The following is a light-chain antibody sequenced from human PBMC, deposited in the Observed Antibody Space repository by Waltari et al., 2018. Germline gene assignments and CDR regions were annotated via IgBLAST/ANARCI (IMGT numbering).Light chain of an antibody. CDR1: NSDVVVYNF. CDR2: DVT. J-gene: IGLJ2*01. Sequence: QSALTQPASVSGSPGQSITISCTGTNSDVVVYNFVSWYQHHPGTAPKLLIYDVTKRPSGVSDRFLGSKSGNTAFLTIYDLQAEDEADYSCSSYTSSNALVFGGGTRLSVL. V-gene: IGLV2-14*03. CDR3: SSYTSSNALV.